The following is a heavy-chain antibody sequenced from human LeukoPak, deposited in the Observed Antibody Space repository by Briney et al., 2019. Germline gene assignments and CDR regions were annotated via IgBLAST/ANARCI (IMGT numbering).Heavy chain of an antibody. D-gene: IGHD1-26*01. V-gene: IGHV1-2*02. Sequence: ASVKVSCKASGYTFTGHYMHWVRQAPGQRLEWMGWINPNNGGTNYAQKFQGRVTMTRDTSISTAYMELSRLRSDDTAVYYCARGYALYSGRYIDFDYWGQGTLVTVSS. J-gene: IGHJ4*02. CDR2: INPNNGGT. CDR1: GYTFTGHY. CDR3: ARGYALYSGRYIDFDY.